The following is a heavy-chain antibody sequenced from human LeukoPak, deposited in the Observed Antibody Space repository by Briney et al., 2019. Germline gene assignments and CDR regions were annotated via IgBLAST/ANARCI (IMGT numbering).Heavy chain of an antibody. Sequence: SQTLSLTCTVSGGSIGSGDYYWSWIRQPPGKGLEWIGYIYYSGSTYYNPSLKGRVTISVDTSKNQFSLKLSSVTAADTAVYYCAREGSTSPNWFDPWGQGTLVTVSS. J-gene: IGHJ5*02. CDR1: GGSIGSGDYY. CDR3: AREGSTSPNWFDP. D-gene: IGHD2-2*01. CDR2: IYYSGST. V-gene: IGHV4-30-4*08.